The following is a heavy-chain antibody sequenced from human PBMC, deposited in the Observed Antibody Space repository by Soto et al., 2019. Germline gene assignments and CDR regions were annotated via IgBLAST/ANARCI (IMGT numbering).Heavy chain of an antibody. J-gene: IGHJ5*02. CDR3: ASQDPGARFDP. CDR1: RCIFTAYF. CDR2: INPNNGAT. V-gene: IGHV1-2*02. Sequence: ASVKVSCKAPRCIFTAYFMHWVRQAPGQGLEWMGWINPNNGATHYGLSFQGRVTMTRDTSISTAYMELGSLRSDDTAVYYCASQDPGARFDPWGQGTLVTVSS.